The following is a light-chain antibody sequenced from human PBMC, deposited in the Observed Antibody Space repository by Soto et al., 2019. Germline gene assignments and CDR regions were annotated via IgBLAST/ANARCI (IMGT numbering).Light chain of an antibody. V-gene: IGLV1-47*01. CDR3: ETWDDRLRAYV. CDR1: SSNIGTYY. J-gene: IGLJ2*01. CDR2: RNG. Sequence: QSVLTQPPSASGTPGQRVTISCSGSSSNIGTYYVDWYQQLPGTAPKLLIHRNGQRPSGVPDRFSGSKSGTSASLAISGLRSEDEADYYCETWDDRLRAYVIGAGTKLTVL.